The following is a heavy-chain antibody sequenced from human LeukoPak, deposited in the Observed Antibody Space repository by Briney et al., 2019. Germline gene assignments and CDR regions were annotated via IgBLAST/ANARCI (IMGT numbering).Heavy chain of an antibody. Sequence: SETLAVTCAGYGGYFSRYYWSWIRQHPRKGLEVIGEINHSGSTNYIPSLKSRVTISVDTSKNQLSLKLSSVTAADTAVYYCARVGADGSGFLFDYWGQGTLVTVSS. D-gene: IGHD3-10*01. J-gene: IGHJ4*02. V-gene: IGHV4-34*01. CDR2: INHSGST. CDR3: ARVGADGSGFLFDY. CDR1: GGYFSRYY.